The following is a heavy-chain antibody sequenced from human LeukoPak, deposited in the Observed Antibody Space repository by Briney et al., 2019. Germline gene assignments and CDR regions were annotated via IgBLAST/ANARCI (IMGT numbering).Heavy chain of an antibody. J-gene: IGHJ3*02. CDR3: AREDVDITVATSGAFDI. Sequence: GGSLRLSCAASGFTFNEYWMHWVRQAPGRGLVWVSRIIGDGSSANYADSVKGRFTISRDNAKNTLYLQMNSLRAEDTAVYYCAREDVDITVATSGAFDIWGQGTMVTVSS. D-gene: IGHD6-19*01. CDR1: GFTFNEYW. CDR2: IIGDGSSA. V-gene: IGHV3-74*01.